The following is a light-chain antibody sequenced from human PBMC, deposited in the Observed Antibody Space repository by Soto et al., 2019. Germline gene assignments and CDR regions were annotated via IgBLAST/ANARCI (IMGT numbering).Light chain of an antibody. V-gene: IGKV3-20*01. CDR3: QQFGSSPTT. CDR1: QSVSSSY. Sequence: EIVLTQSPGTLSLSPGERATRSCRASQSVSSSYLAWYQQKPGQAPRLLIYGASSRATGIPDRFSGSWYGTGFTLTISRLEPEDIAGYAGQQFGSSPTTLGQGTRLESK. J-gene: IGKJ5*01. CDR2: GAS.